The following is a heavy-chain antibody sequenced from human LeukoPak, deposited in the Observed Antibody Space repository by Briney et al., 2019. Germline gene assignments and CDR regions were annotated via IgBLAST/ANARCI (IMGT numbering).Heavy chain of an antibody. J-gene: IGHJ4*02. CDR3: ARRRTAEYYFDY. V-gene: IGHV4-39*01. Sequence: SETLSLTCTVSGGSISSSSYYWGWIRQPPGKGLEWIGSIYYSGSTYYNPSLKSRVTISVDTSKNQFSLKLSSVTAADTAVYYCARRRTAEYYFDYWGQGTLVTVSS. CDR2: IYYSGST. CDR1: GGSISSSSYY.